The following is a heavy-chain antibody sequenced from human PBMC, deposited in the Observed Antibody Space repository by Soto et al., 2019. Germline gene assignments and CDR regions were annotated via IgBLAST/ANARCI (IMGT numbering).Heavy chain of an antibody. V-gene: IGHV3-23*01. CDR2: ISGSGGST. Sequence: EVQLLESGGGLVQPGGSLRLSCAASGFTFSSYAMSWVRQAPGKGLEWVSAISGSGGSTYYADSVKGRFTISRDNSKNTLYLQMNSQRAEDTSVYYGAKDSLKYQQLLFYYLDYWGQGTLVTVSS. CDR1: GFTFSSYA. CDR3: AKDSLKYQQLLFYYLDY. D-gene: IGHD2-2*01. J-gene: IGHJ4*02.